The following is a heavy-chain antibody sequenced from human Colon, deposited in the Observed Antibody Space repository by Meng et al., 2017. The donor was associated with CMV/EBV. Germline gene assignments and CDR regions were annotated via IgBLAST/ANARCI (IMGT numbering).Heavy chain of an antibody. J-gene: IGHJ6*02. Sequence: GESLKISCAASGFSFSYAWMSWVRQAPGKGLEWVSVIYSGSYPDYADSVKGRFTISRDNSKNTVYLQMNSLRVEDTAVYYCARGQEGYCRSTACYAMDVWGQGTTVTVSS. CDR1: GFSFSYAW. D-gene: IGHD2-2*01. CDR2: IYSGSYP. CDR3: ARGQEGYCRSTACYAMDV. V-gene: IGHV3-66*02.